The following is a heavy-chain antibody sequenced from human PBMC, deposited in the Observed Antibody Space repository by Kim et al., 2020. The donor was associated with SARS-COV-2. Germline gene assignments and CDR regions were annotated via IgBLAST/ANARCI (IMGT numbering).Heavy chain of an antibody. CDR1: GFTLNNHV. D-gene: IGHD5-12*01. V-gene: IGHV3-11*01. Sequence: GGSLRLSCAASGFTLNNHVMSWIRQAPGKGLEWVGYISQSGSVTFVADALRGRFTLSRDNAKNSLDLHMNRLRAEDTAVYFCAREDIGYFNVWGRGTVV. CDR2: ISQSGSVT. CDR3: AREDIGYFNV. J-gene: IGHJ2*01.